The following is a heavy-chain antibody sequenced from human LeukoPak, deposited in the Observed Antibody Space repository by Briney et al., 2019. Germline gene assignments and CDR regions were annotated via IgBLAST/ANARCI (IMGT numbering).Heavy chain of an antibody. V-gene: IGHV3-7*03. CDR2: IKQDGSEK. J-gene: IGHJ4*02. D-gene: IGHD3-9*01. CDR1: GFTFSSYW. CDR3: AKDLGLQYYDILTGSEFDY. Sequence: GGSLRLSCAASGFTFSSYWMSWVRQAPGKGLEWVANIKQDGSEKYYVDSVKGRFTISRDYSKNTLYLQMNSLRAEDTAVYYCAKDLGLQYYDILTGSEFDYWGQGTLVTVSS.